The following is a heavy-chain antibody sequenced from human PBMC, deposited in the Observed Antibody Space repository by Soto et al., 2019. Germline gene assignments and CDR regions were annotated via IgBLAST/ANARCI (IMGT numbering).Heavy chain of an antibody. CDR2: IFHSGTT. J-gene: IGHJ6*02. CDR1: GGSISSDDFF. V-gene: IGHV4-31*03. CDR3: ARDEYHGSGLSGGMDV. Sequence: QVQLQESGPGLVKPSETLSLSCNVSGGSISSDDFFWSWVRQHPARGLEWIGYIFHSGTTFYTPSLQRRITISVDTSKYQFSLKFCSVTAADTAVYLCARDEYHGSGLSGGMDVWGQGTAVTVS. D-gene: IGHD3-10*01.